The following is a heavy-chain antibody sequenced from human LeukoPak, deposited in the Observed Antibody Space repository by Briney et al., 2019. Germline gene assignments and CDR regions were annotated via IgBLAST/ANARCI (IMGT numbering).Heavy chain of an antibody. D-gene: IGHD2/OR15-2a*01. V-gene: IGHV3-7*01. J-gene: IGHJ6*02. CDR3: GRYLYAYGLDV. CDR1: GFTFTTNW. CDR2: INHEGTEK. Sequence: PGESLRLSCAASSGFTFTTNWMAWVRQAPGQGLAWVATINHEGTEKNYVDSVRGRFTVSRDNAKDSLSLQMNSLRAEDTAVYYCGRYLYAYGLDVWGLGTTVTVSS.